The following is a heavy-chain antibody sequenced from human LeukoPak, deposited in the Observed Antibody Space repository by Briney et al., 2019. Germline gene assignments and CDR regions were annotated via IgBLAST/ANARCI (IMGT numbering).Heavy chain of an antibody. J-gene: IGHJ6*02. Sequence: SETLSFNATGAGFTISSFCWSWIGQPPGKGLEWIGYIYYSGSTNYNPSLKSRVTISVDTSKNQFSLKLNSVTAADTAVYYCARDYGGNSNYYYYGMDVWGQGTTVTVSS. CDR1: GFTISSFC. D-gene: IGHD4-23*01. V-gene: IGHV4-59*01. CDR3: ARDYGGNSNYYYYGMDV. CDR2: IYYSGST.